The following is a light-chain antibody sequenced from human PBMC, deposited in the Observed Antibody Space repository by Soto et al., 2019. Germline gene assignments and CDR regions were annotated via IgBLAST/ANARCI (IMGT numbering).Light chain of an antibody. J-gene: IGKJ4*01. CDR2: DAS. V-gene: IGKV3-11*01. Sequence: EIVLTQSPATLSLSPGERATLSCRASQSVRSYLAWYQQKPGQAPRLLIYDASNRATGIPARFSGSGSGTDFTLTSTSIEPEEFAGYYCQQRGNWPPRTFVGGTKVEIK. CDR1: QSVRSY. CDR3: QQRGNWPPRT.